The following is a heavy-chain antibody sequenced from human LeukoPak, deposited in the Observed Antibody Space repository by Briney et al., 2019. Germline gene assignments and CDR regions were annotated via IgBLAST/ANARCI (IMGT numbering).Heavy chain of an antibody. CDR3: SRAVKVSGDAFDV. V-gene: IGHV3-49*04. J-gene: IGHJ3*01. CDR1: GFNFGVNS. Sequence: GGSLRLSCTASGFNFGVNSMSSVRQAPGKGLEWISYIRNKAYGETTEYAASLKGRFTISRDDSKSIAYLQMNSLETEDTAVYYCSRAVKVSGDAFDVWGQGTMVTVSS. CDR2: IRNKAYGETT. D-gene: IGHD6-6*01.